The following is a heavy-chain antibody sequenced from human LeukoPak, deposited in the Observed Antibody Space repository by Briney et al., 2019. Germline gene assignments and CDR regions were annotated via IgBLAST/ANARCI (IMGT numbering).Heavy chain of an antibody. CDR2: ISWNSGSI. Sequence: GGSLRLSCAASGFTFDDYAMHWVRQAPGKGLEWVSGISWNSGSIGYADSVKGRFTISRDNAKNSLYLQMNSLRAEDMALYYCARAPGVYWYSSSPFDYWGQGTLVTVSS. J-gene: IGHJ4*02. CDR3: ARAPGVYWYSSSPFDY. CDR1: GFTFDDYA. V-gene: IGHV3-9*03. D-gene: IGHD6-6*01.